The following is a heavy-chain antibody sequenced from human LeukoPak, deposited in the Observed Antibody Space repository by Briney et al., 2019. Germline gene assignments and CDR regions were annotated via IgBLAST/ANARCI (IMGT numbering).Heavy chain of an antibody. V-gene: IGHV4-59*01. CDR1: GRSISSYY. J-gene: IGHJ5*02. CDR2: IYYSGST. D-gene: IGHD6-13*01. Sequence: SETLSLTCTVSGRSISSYYWSWIRQPPGKGLEWXGYIYYSGSTNYNPSLKSRVTISVHTSKNQFSLKLSSVTAADTAVYYCARGGYSSSWSWFDPWGQGTLVTVSS. CDR3: ARGGYSSSWSWFDP.